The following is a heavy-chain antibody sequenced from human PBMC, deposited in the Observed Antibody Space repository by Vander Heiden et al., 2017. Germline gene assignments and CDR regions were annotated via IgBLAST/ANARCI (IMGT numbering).Heavy chain of an antibody. CDR1: GFTFSSYA. Sequence: EVQLLESGGGLVQPGGSLRLSCAASGFTFSSYAMSWVRQAPGKGLEWVSAISGSGGSTYYADSVKGRFTISRDNSKNTLYLQMNSLRAEDTAVYYCAKGLVVVAATRGSDWFDPWGQGTLVTVSS. CDR3: AKGLVVVAATRGSDWFDP. D-gene: IGHD2-15*01. V-gene: IGHV3-23*01. J-gene: IGHJ5*02. CDR2: ISGSGGST.